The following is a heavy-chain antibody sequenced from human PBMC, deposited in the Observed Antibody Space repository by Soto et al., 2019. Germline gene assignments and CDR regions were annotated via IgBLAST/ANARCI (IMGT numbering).Heavy chain of an antibody. CDR1: GGSFSGYY. V-gene: IGHV4-34*01. J-gene: IGHJ4*02. Sequence: QVQLQQWGAGLLKPSETLSLTCAVYGGSFSGYYWSWIRQPPGKGLAWIGEINHSGSTNYNPSLKSRVTISVDTSKNQFSLKLSSVTAADTAVYYCARGAAAGLPPDYWGQGTLVTVSS. D-gene: IGHD6-13*01. CDR2: INHSGST. CDR3: ARGAAAGLPPDY.